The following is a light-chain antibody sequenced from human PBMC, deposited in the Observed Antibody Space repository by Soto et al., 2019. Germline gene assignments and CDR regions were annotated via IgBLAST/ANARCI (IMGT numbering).Light chain of an antibody. Sequence: QAVVTQPPSASGTPGQRVTISCSGSSSNIGSNYVYWYQQLPGTAPKLLIYRNNRRPSGVPDRFSGSKSGSSASLAISGLRSEDEGDYYCAAWDDSLSGVVFGGGTKVTVL. J-gene: IGLJ2*01. CDR2: RNN. CDR1: SSNIGSNY. CDR3: AAWDDSLSGVV. V-gene: IGLV1-47*01.